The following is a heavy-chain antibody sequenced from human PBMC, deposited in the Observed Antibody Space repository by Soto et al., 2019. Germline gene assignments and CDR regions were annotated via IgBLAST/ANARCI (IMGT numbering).Heavy chain of an antibody. J-gene: IGHJ6*02. D-gene: IGHD6-13*01. Sequence: PSETLCLTCTVSGGSISSYYWSWIRQHPGKGLEWIGYIYYSGSTYYNPSLKSRVTISVDTSKNQFSLKLSSVTAADTAVYYCARDLLRSAAAGPTSYYYGMDVWGQGTTVTVSS. CDR2: IYYSGST. CDR1: GGSISSYY. V-gene: IGHV4-59*06. CDR3: ARDLLRSAAAGPTSYYYGMDV.